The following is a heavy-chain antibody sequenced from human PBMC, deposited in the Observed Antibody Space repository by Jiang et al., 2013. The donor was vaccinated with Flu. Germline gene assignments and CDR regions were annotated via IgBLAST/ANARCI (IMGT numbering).Heavy chain of an antibody. D-gene: IGHD1-1*01. J-gene: IGHJ3*02. CDR1: GYTFSGFY. CDR2: INPDSGGT. CDR3: ARVQTGTGAFDI. Sequence: CKASGYTFSGFYIHWVRQAPGQGLEWMGWINPDSGGTSYAQKFQDWVTMTRDTSINTAYMELSRLRSDDTAVYYCARVQTGTGAFDIWGQGTMVTVSS. V-gene: IGHV1-2*04.